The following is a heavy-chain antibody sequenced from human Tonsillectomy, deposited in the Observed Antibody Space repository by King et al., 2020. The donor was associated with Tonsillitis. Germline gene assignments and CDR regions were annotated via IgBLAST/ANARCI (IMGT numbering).Heavy chain of an antibody. V-gene: IGHV4-59*01. Sequence: QLQESGPGLVKPSETLSLTCTVSGGSISTYYWSWIRQPPGKGLEWIGYIYYTGGTIYNPSLKSRVTISLDTSKNQFSLRLSSLTAADTAVYYCARSGSGSAVGDQWGQGTLVTVSS. CDR2: IYYTGGT. CDR1: GGSISTYY. J-gene: IGHJ4*02. CDR3: ARSGSGSAVGDQ. D-gene: IGHD1-26*01.